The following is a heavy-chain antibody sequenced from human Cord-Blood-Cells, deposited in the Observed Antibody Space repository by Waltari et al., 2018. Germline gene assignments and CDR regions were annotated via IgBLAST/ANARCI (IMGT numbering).Heavy chain of an antibody. Sequence: QVQLVQSGAEVKKPGASVKVSCKASGYTFTSYAMHWVRQAPGQRLEWMGWINAGNGNKKYSQKFQGRVTITRDTSASTAYMELSSLRSEDTAVYYCARDDYGRRGDYWGQGTLVTVSS. V-gene: IGHV1-3*01. J-gene: IGHJ4*02. CDR3: ARDDYGRRGDY. CDR2: INAGNGNK. D-gene: IGHD4-17*01. CDR1: GYTFTSYA.